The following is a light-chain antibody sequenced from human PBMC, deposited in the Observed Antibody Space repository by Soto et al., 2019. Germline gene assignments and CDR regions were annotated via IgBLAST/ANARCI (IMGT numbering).Light chain of an antibody. Sequence: QSALTQPASVSGSPGQSITISCTGTSSDVGGYSYVSWYQQHPGKTPKLMIYEVSNRPSGGSHRFSGSKSGNTASLTISGLQTEDEADYYCSSFSSITPEVFGGGTKLTVL. V-gene: IGLV2-14*01. J-gene: IGLJ2*01. CDR1: SSDVGGYSY. CDR3: SSFSSITPEV. CDR2: EVS.